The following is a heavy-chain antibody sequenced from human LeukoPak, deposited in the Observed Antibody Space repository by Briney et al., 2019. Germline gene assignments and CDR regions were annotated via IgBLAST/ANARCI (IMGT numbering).Heavy chain of an antibody. D-gene: IGHD1-1*01. CDR3: ARWFPNWNYFDY. Sequence: PSETLSLTCTVSGGSINSYYWSWIRQPPGKGLEWIGEINHSGSTNYNPSLKSRVAISVDTSKNQFSLKLSSVTAADTAVYYCARWFPNWNYFDYWGQGTLVTVSS. V-gene: IGHV4-34*01. J-gene: IGHJ4*02. CDR1: GGSINSYY. CDR2: INHSGST.